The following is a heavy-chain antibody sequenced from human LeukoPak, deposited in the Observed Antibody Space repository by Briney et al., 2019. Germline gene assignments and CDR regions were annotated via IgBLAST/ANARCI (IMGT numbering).Heavy chain of an antibody. J-gene: IGHJ4*02. D-gene: IGHD3-3*01. CDR3: QRITIFGVVIDFDY. V-gene: IGHV1-18*01. CDR1: GYAFVFYG. Sequence: ASVKVSCKASGYAFVFYGISWVRQAPGQGLEWMGWISVNNDNTHYAQKFQGRVTMTTDTSTSTAYMEVRSLRSDDTAIYYCQRITIFGVVIDFDYWGQGTLVTVSS. CDR2: ISVNNDNT.